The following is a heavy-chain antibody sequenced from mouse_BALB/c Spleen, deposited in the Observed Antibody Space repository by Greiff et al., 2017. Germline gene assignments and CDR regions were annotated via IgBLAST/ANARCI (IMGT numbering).Heavy chain of an antibody. CDR2: IDPANGNT. J-gene: IGHJ4*01. CDR3: ASRSVYYGYAMDY. V-gene: IGHV14-3*02. D-gene: IGHD1-1*01. CDR1: GFNIKDTY. Sequence: VQLQQSGAELVKPGASVKLSCTASGFNIKDTYMHWVKQRPEQGLEWIGRIDPANGNTKYDPKFQGKATITADTSSNTAYLQLSSLTSEDTAVYYCASRSVYYGYAMDYWGQGTSVTVSS.